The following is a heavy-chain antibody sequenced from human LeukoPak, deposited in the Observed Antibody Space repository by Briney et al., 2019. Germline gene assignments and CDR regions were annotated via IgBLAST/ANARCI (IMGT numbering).Heavy chain of an antibody. CDR1: GFTLSNYG. V-gene: IGHV3-23*01. D-gene: IGHD3-3*01. J-gene: IGHJ4*02. CDR3: ANTKYDFWSDTDC. Sequence: GGSLRLSCAASGFTLSNYGMSWVRQAPGKGLEWVSDISGSGGSTYYADSVKGRFTISRDNSKNTLYLQMNSLGAEDTAVYYCANTKYDFWSDTDCWGQGTLVTVSS. CDR2: ISGSGGST.